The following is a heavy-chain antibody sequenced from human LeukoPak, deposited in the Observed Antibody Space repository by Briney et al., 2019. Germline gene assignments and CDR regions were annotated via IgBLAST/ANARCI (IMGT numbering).Heavy chain of an antibody. J-gene: IGHJ6*03. CDR1: GGTFSSYA. D-gene: IGHD3-3*01. Sequence: SVKVSCKASGGTFSSYAISWMRQAPGQGLEWMGGIIPIFGTANYAQKFQGRVTITADESTSTAYMELSSLRSEDTAVYYCARDCRIRFPNSYYMDVWGKGTTVTVSS. V-gene: IGHV1-69*13. CDR3: ARDCRIRFPNSYYMDV. CDR2: IIPIFGTA.